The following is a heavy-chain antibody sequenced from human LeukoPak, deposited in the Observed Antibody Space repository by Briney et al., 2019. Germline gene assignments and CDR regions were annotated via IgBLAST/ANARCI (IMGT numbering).Heavy chain of an antibody. V-gene: IGHV4-59*12. Sequence: PSETLSLTCTVSGGSISSYYWSWIRQPPGKGLEWIGHIYYSGSTNYNPSLKSRVTMSVDTSKNQFSLKLSSVTAADTAVYYCARGIAAARTMGYYYYMDVWGKGTTVTVSS. CDR3: ARGIAAARTMGYYYYMDV. CDR1: GGSISSYY. D-gene: IGHD6-13*01. CDR2: IYYSGST. J-gene: IGHJ6*03.